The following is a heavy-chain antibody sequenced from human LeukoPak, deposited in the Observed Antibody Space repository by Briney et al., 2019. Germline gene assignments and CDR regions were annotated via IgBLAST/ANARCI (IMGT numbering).Heavy chain of an antibody. V-gene: IGHV1-18*01. CDR3: ARDVGNYYDSNGLDY. Sequence: ASVKVSCKASGYTFTSYDINWVRQAPGQGLEWMGWISAYNGNTNYAQKLQGRVTMTTDTSTSTAYMELRSLRSDDTAVYYCARDVGNYYDSNGLDYWGQGTLVTVSS. J-gene: IGHJ4*02. CDR1: GYTFTSYD. D-gene: IGHD3-22*01. CDR2: ISAYNGNT.